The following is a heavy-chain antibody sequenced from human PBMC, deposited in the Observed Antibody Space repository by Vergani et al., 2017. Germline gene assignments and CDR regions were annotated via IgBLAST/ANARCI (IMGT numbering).Heavy chain of an antibody. CDR2: ISYDGSNK. D-gene: IGHD3-3*01. V-gene: IGHV3-30*18. Sequence: QVQLVESGGGVVQPGRSLRLSCAASGFTFSSYGMHWVRQAPGKGLEWVAVISYDGSNKYYADSVKGRFTISRDNSKNTLYLQMNSLRAEDTAVYYCAKEAQVVPTSYDFWSGYPYIPPGDAFDIWGQGTMVTVSS. J-gene: IGHJ3*02. CDR3: AKEAQVVPTSYDFWSGYPYIPPGDAFDI. CDR1: GFTFSSYG.